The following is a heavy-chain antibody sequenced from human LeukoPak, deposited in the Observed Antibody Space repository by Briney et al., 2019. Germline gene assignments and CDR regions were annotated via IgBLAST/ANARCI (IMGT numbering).Heavy chain of an antibody. D-gene: IGHD2-2*02. CDR2: INHSGST. Sequence: SETLSLTCAVSGGSVNSGSYYWSWIRQPPGKGLEWIGEINHSGSTNYNPSLKSRVTISVDTSKNQFSLKLSSVTAADTAVYYCARGDIVVVPAAIRGGDYFDYWGQGTLVTVSS. J-gene: IGHJ4*02. CDR3: ARGDIVVVPAAIRGGDYFDY. V-gene: IGHV4-34*01. CDR1: GGSVNSGSYY.